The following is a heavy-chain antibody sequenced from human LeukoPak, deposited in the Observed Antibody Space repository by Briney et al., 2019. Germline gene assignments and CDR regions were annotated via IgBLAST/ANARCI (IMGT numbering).Heavy chain of an antibody. J-gene: IGHJ4*02. CDR2: ISSSSSYI. D-gene: IGHD5-24*01. CDR3: VRASFQRWLQLGGD. Sequence: GGSLRLSCAASGFTFSSYAMSWARQAPGKGLEWVSSISSSSSYIYYADSVKGRFTISRDNAKNSLYLQMNNLRDEDTAVYYCVRASFQRWLQLGGDWGQGTLVTVSS. CDR1: GFTFSSYA. V-gene: IGHV3-21*01.